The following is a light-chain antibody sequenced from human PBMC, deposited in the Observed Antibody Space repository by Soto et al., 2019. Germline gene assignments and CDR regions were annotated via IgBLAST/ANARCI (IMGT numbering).Light chain of an antibody. J-gene: IGKJ3*01. CDR3: QQLNSSPSP. CDR1: QGISSF. Sequence: IQLTQSPSSLSASVGVRVTITCRASQGISSFLAWYQQKPGKAPKPLIYGASTLQSGVPSRLSGSGSGTYFTLTICSLQPQDFCQQLNSSPSPFGPGTKVDIK. V-gene: IGKV1-9*01. CDR2: GAS.